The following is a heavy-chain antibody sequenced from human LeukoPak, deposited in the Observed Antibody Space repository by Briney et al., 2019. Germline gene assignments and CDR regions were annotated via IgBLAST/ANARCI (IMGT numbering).Heavy chain of an antibody. CDR1: GGSISSGSYY. J-gene: IGHJ5*02. CDR3: ARLRLSGGSFSVGWFDP. CDR2: IYYTGTH. V-gene: IGHV4-61*01. D-gene: IGHD1-26*01. Sequence: PSETLSLTCTVSGGSISSGSYYWSWIRQPPGKGLEWIGYIYYTGTHNYNPSLKSRVAMSVDTSQSQFSLKLNSVTPADTAVYFCARLRLSGGSFSVGWFDPWGQGIQVTVSS.